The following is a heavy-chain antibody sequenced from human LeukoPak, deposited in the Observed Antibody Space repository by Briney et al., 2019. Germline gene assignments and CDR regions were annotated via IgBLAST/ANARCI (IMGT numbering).Heavy chain of an antibody. CDR2: INYSGTI. CDR3: ARLFDS. Sequence: PSETLSLTCTVSGGAISNDNFYWGWVRQPPGKGLEWVASINYSGTIYYNPSFRSRVSISVDTSRTQFFLRLNSVTAADTAVYYCARLFDSWGQGTLVTVSS. J-gene: IGHJ4*02. V-gene: IGHV4-39*01. CDR1: GGAISNDNFY.